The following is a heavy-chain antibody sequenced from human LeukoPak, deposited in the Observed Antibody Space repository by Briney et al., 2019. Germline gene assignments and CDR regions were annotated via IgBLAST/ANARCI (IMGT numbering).Heavy chain of an antibody. CDR3: ARGVRYYYDSSGYPDY. CDR1: GYTFNSYG. CDR2: ISAYNGNT. D-gene: IGHD3-22*01. V-gene: IGHV1-18*01. J-gene: IGHJ4*02. Sequence: ASVKVFCKASGYTFNSYGISWVRQAPGQGLEWMGWISAYNGNTNYAQKLQGRVTMTTDTSTSTAYMELRSLRSDDTAVYYCARGVRYYYDSSGYPDYWGQGTLVTVSS.